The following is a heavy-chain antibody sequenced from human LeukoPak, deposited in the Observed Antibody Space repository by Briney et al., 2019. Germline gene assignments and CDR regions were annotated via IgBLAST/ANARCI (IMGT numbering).Heavy chain of an antibody. CDR3: TRGGPIVVVVAATEFDP. CDR1: GFTFGDYA. V-gene: IGHV3-49*03. J-gene: IGHJ5*02. CDR2: IRSKAYGGTT. D-gene: IGHD2-15*01. Sequence: GGSLRLSCTASGFTFGDYAMSWFRQAPGKGLEWVGFIRSKAYGGTTEYAASVKGRFTISRDDSKSIAYLQMHSLKTEDTAVYYCTRGGPIVVVVAATEFDPWGQGTLVTVSS.